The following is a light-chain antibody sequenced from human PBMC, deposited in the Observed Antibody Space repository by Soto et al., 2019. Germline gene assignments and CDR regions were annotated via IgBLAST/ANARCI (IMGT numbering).Light chain of an antibody. J-gene: IGLJ1*01. CDR2: DVS. CDR1: SSDVGSYTY. CDR3: SSFTNSGTYV. Sequence: QSALTQPASVSGSPGQSITISCTGTSSDVGSYTYVSWYQHHPGKAPKLMLYDVSNRPSGVSNRFSGSKSGNTASLTISGLQADDEADYYCSSFTNSGTYVFGTGTKLTVL. V-gene: IGLV2-14*03.